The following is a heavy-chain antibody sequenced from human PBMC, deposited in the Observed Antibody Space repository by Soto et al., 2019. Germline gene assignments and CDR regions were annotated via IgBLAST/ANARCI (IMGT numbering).Heavy chain of an antibody. CDR2: IIPILGIA. J-gene: IGHJ6*02. CDR1: GGTFSSYT. D-gene: IGHD3-10*01. Sequence: QVQLVQSGAEVKKPGSSVKVSCKASGGTFSSYTISWVRQAPGQGLEWMGRIIPILGIANYAQKFQGRVTITADKSTRTAYMELSSLRSEDTAVYYCARDRGSSMVRGVGYGMDVWGQGTTVTVSS. V-gene: IGHV1-69*08. CDR3: ARDRGSSMVRGVGYGMDV.